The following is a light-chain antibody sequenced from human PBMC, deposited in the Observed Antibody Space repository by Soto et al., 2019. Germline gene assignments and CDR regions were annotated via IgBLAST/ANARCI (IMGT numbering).Light chain of an antibody. V-gene: IGLV2-23*02. CDR2: EVS. CDR3: CSYAGSSTYV. J-gene: IGLJ1*01. CDR1: SSDVGSYNL. Sequence: QSALTQPASVSGSPGQSITISCTGTSSDVGSYNLVSWYQQHPGKAPKLMIYEVSTRPSGVSNRFSGSKSGNTASLTISWLQAEDEADYYCCSYAGSSTYVFGNGTKLTVL.